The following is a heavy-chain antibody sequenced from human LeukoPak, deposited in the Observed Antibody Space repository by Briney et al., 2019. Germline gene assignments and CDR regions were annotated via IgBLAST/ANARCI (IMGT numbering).Heavy chain of an antibody. J-gene: IGHJ3*02. D-gene: IGHD4-11*01. CDR3: AREPTTTHDALDI. CDR1: GFTFSSYN. V-gene: IGHV3-21*01. Sequence: GGSLRLSCATSGFTFSSYNMNWVRQAPGKGLEWVSATSVRTNNRYHADSVKGRFTISRDNAKNSLYLQMNSLRAEDTAAYYCAREPTTTHDALDIWGPGTMVTVSS. CDR2: TSVRTNNR.